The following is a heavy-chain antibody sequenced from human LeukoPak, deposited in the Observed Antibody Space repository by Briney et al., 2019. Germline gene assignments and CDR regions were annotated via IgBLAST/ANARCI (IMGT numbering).Heavy chain of an antibody. CDR3: ARWYSSGWAFDY. CDR1: GGSVSSYY. CDR2: VHYSGST. Sequence: SETLSLTCTVSGGSVSSYYWSWVRQPPGKGLEWIGYVHYSGSTKYNPSLKSRLTISVDTSKNQFSLKLSSVTAADTAVYYCARWYSSGWAFDYWGQGTLVTVSS. J-gene: IGHJ4*02. D-gene: IGHD6-19*01. V-gene: IGHV4-59*08.